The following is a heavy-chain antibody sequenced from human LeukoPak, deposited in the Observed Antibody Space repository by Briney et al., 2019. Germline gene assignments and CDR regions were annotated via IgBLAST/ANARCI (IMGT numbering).Heavy chain of an antibody. CDR2: IYYSGST. D-gene: IGHD2-15*01. Sequence: PSETLSLTCTVSGGSISSGDYYWSWIRQPPGKGLEWIGFIYYSGSTYYNPSLKSRVTISVDTSKNQFSLKLSSVTAADTAVYYCARAYCSGGSCYSLSFDYWGQGTLVTVSS. J-gene: IGHJ4*02. CDR1: GGSISSGDYY. V-gene: IGHV4-30-4*02. CDR3: ARAYCSGGSCYSLSFDY.